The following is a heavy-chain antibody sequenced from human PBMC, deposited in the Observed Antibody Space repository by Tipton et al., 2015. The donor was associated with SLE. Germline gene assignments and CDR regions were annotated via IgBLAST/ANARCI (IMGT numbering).Heavy chain of an antibody. Sequence: TLSLTCTVSGSSISSSSYYWGWIRQPPGKGLEWIGSIYYSGSTYYNPSLKSRVTISVDTSKNQFSLKLSSVTAADTAVYYCAPSIAARPRDWYFDLWGRGTLVTVSS. J-gene: IGHJ2*01. D-gene: IGHD6-6*01. CDR2: IYYSGST. V-gene: IGHV4-39*01. CDR3: APSIAARPRDWYFDL. CDR1: GSSISSSSYY.